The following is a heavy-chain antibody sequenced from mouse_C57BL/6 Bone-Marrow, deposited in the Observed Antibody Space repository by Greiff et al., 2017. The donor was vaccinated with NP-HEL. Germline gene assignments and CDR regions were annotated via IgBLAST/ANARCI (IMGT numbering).Heavy chain of an antibody. D-gene: IGHD2-2*01. CDR2: IYPRSGNT. V-gene: IGHV1-81*01. CDR3: ARGLRRGDY. J-gene: IGHJ2*01. CDR1: GYTFTSYG. Sequence: VKLMESGAELARPGASVKLSCKASGYTFTSYGISWVKQRTGQGLEWIGEIYPRSGNTYYNEKFKGKATLTADKSSSTAYMELRSLTSEDSAVYFCARGLRRGDYWGQGTTLTVSS.